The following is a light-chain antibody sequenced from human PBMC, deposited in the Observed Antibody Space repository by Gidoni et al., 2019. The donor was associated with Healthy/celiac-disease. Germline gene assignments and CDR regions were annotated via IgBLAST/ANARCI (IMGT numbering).Light chain of an antibody. CDR3: QQRSNWHYT. V-gene: IGKV3-11*01. CDR1: QSVSSY. J-gene: IGKJ2*01. Sequence: EIVLTQSPATLSLSPGERATLSCRASQSVSSYLAWYQQKPGQAPRLLIYDASNRATGIPARFSGSGSGTDFTLTISSLEPEDFAVYYCQQRSNWHYTFXXXTKLEIK. CDR2: DAS.